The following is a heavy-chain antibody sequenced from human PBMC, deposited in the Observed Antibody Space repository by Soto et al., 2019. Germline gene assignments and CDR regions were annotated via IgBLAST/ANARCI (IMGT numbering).Heavy chain of an antibody. CDR3: ARGNVVVPAAKGSQLAEDY. CDR2: INHSGST. D-gene: IGHD2-2*01. J-gene: IGHJ4*02. V-gene: IGHV4-34*01. Sequence: QVQLQQWGAGLLKPSETLSLTCAVYGGSFSGYYWSWIHQPPGKGLEWIGEINHSGSTNYNPSLKSRVTISVDTSKNQFSLKLSSVTAADTAVYYCARGNVVVPAAKGSQLAEDYWGQGTLVTVSS. CDR1: GGSFSGYY.